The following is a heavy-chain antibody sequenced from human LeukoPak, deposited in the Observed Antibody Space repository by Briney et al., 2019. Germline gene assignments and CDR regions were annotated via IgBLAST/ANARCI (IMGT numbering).Heavy chain of an antibody. CDR3: AKDPGTSCKYYFDY. Sequence: GGSLRLSCAASGFTFSSYGMHWVRQAPGKGLEWVAFIRYDGSNKYYADSVKGRFTISRDNSKNTLYLQMNSLRAEDTAVYYCAKDPGTSCKYYFDYWGQGTLVTVSS. J-gene: IGHJ4*02. D-gene: IGHD2-2*01. CDR1: GFTFSSYG. CDR2: IRYDGSNK. V-gene: IGHV3-30*02.